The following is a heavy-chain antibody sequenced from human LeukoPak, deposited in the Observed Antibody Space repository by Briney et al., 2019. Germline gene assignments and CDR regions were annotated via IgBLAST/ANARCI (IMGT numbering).Heavy chain of an antibody. Sequence: ASVKVSCKASGYTFTSYDINWGRQATGQGLEGRGWMNPNSGNTGYAQKFQGRVTMTRNTSISTAYMELSSLRSEDTAVYYCASFYYDSSGYYSAFDIWGQGTMVTVSS. D-gene: IGHD3-22*01. CDR2: MNPNSGNT. CDR1: GYTFTSYD. J-gene: IGHJ3*02. V-gene: IGHV1-8*01. CDR3: ASFYYDSSGYYSAFDI.